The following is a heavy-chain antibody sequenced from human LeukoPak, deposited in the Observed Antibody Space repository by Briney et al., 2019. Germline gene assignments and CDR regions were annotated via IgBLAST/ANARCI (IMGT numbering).Heavy chain of an antibody. V-gene: IGHV4-34*12. J-gene: IGHJ4*02. CDR2: IFNRERT. CDR3: AFGGAYSFDY. CDR1: GQSLSGYY. Sequence: PSETLSLTCAVYGQSLSGYYCNWIRQPPGKGLEWIGEIFNRERTNYNPSLKSRVTISVDTSKNQISLKLNSVTAADAAVYYCAFGGAYSFDYWGQGTLVAVSS. D-gene: IGHD2-15*01.